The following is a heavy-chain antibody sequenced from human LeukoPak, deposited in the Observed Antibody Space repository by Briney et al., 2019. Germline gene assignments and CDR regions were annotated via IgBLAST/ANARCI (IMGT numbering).Heavy chain of an antibody. CDR2: INYSGRT. CDR1: RGSISSYY. V-gene: IGHV4-59*08. Sequence: SETLSLTCTVSRGSISSYYWSWIRQPPGKGREGSDDINYSGRTNYNPSLKSRGTISLVTSKNQFSLKLSSVTAADPAVYYCARLESSSWYFDYWGQGTLVTVSS. CDR3: ARLESSSWYFDY. D-gene: IGHD6-13*01. J-gene: IGHJ4*02.